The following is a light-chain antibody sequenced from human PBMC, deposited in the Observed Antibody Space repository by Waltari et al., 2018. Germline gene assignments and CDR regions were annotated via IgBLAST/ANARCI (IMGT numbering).Light chain of an antibody. V-gene: IGKV3-11*01. CDR2: VAT. CDR1: QGVRMY. Sequence: EVVLTQSPATLSFSPGATATPSCRPSQGVRMYLPWYQHRPGQGPRLLIYVATTRATGIPARFGGRGSGTDFTLTISSLDPEDFAVYFCQQRINWPMTFGGGTKVEIK. J-gene: IGKJ4*01. CDR3: QQRINWPMT.